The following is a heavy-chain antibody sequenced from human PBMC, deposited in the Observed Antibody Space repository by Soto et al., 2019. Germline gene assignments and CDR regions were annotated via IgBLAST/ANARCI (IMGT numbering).Heavy chain of an antibody. D-gene: IGHD6-19*01. CDR2: IYYSGST. CDR3: ARSGSGSGWL. Sequence: QVQLQESGPGLVKPSETLSLTCTVSGGSVSSGRFYWSWIRQPPGKGLEWIGYIYYSGSTKYNPSLTSRVPISVDTSKNQFSLKLTSVTAADTAVYYCARSGSGSGWLGGQGTLVTVSS. J-gene: IGHJ4*02. CDR1: GGSVSSGRFY. V-gene: IGHV4-61*01.